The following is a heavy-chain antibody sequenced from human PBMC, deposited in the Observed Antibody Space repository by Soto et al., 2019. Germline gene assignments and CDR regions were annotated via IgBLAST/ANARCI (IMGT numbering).Heavy chain of an antibody. CDR3: FFQAEDGIRYLCTVSAFRRNRSSDL. Sequence: GKGLEWIGYISYSGSTNYNPSLKSRVTISVDTSKKQFSLKLSSVAAVDTGVYFFFFQAEDGIRYLCTVSAFRRNRSSDL. D-gene: IGHD3-9*01. CDR2: ISYSGST. J-gene: IGHJ2*01. V-gene: IGHV4-59*01.